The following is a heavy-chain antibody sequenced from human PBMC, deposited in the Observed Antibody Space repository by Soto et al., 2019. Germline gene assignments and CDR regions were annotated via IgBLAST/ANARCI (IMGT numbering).Heavy chain of an antibody. J-gene: IGHJ6*02. CDR3: ARDKVRLQLGGNYYYILDV. D-gene: IGHD1-1*01. CDR1: GGTFSNSA. Sequence: VHLEQSGAEVKKPGSSVKVSCKASGGTFSNSAISWVRQAPGQGLEWMGGIMPIFRTPDYAQKFQGRVTITADESTSTAYMELSGLRSDDTAVYYCARDKVRLQLGGNYYYILDVWGQGTTVTVSS. CDR2: IMPIFRTP. V-gene: IGHV1-69*12.